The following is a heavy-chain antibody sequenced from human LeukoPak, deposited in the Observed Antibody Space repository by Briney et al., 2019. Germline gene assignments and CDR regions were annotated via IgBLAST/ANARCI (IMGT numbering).Heavy chain of an antibody. CDR1: GYTFTSYY. CDR3: ARAAARNYYMDV. Sequence: ASVKVSCKASGYTFTSYYMHWVRQAPGQGLEWMGIINPSGGSTSYAQKFQGRVTMTRDMSTSTVYMELSSLRSEDTAVYYCARAAARNYYMDVWGKGTTVTVSS. D-gene: IGHD6-13*01. CDR2: INPSGGST. V-gene: IGHV1-46*01. J-gene: IGHJ6*03.